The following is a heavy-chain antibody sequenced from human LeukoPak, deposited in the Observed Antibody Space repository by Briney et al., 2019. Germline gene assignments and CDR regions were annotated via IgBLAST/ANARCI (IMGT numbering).Heavy chain of an antibody. J-gene: IGHJ4*02. D-gene: IGHD7-27*01. CDR2: ISSSSSYT. Sequence: GGSLRLSCAASGFTFSDYYMNWIRQAPGKGLEWVSYISSSSSYTNYADSVKGRFTISRVNAKNSLYLQMYSLRAEDTAVYYCARGDRTGEAPDYWGQGTLVTVSS. CDR1: GFTFSDYY. V-gene: IGHV3-11*05. CDR3: ARGDRTGEAPDY.